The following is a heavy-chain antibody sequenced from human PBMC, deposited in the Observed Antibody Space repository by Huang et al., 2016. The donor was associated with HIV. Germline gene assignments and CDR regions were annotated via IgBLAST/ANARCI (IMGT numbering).Heavy chain of an antibody. J-gene: IGHJ3*02. V-gene: IGHV3-21*01. Sequence: EVQLVESGGGLVKPGGSLRLPCAASGFTFSDYSMSWVRQAQGKWLKWVSLISGSSSYRYYVDSVKGRFASSGDNAKNLLFLEMNSLRAEDTAVYYCARRYNWNYVAHGFDIWGQGTMVTVSS. CDR2: ISGSSSYR. CDR1: GFTFSDYS. CDR3: ARRYNWNYVAHGFDI. D-gene: IGHD1-7*01.